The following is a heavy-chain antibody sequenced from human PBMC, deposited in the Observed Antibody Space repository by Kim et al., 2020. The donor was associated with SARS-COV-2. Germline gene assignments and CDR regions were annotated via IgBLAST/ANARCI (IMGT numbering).Heavy chain of an antibody. V-gene: IGHV3-23*01. CDR1: EFSFSSPA. Sequence: GGSLRLSCAASEFSFSSPAMSWVRQAPGKGLEWVSASDYTGGSTSYADSVKGRFSISRDTFKNTLYLKMNSLRAEDTAVYYCARILGKRGRFCLRGVCFTNVYRYGMDVGGQGTTGTVST. D-gene: IGHD2-8*02. J-gene: IGHJ6*01. CDR2: SDYTGGST. CDR3: ARILGKRGRFCLRGVCFTNVYRYGMDV.